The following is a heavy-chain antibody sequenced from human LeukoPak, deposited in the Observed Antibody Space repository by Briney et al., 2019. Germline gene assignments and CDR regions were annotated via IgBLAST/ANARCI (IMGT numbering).Heavy chain of an antibody. V-gene: IGHV1-18*01. CDR2: ISAYNGNT. Sequence: GASVKVSCKASGYTFTSYGISWVRQAPGQGLEWMGWISAYNGNTNYAQKLQGRVTMTTDTSTSTAYMELRSLRSDDTAVYYCARDPHLGSSWYEKYYYYGMDVWGQGTTVTVSS. CDR3: ARDPHLGSSWYEKYYYYGMDV. CDR1: GYTFTSYG. D-gene: IGHD6-13*01. J-gene: IGHJ6*02.